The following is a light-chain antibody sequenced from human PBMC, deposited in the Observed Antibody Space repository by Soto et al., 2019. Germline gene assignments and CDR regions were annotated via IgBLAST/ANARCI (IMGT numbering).Light chain of an antibody. CDR1: QSINKW. J-gene: IGKJ1*01. CDR3: QHYSGDRAT. V-gene: IGKV1-5*03. CDR2: EVS. Sequence: DIQITQSPSTLSGSVGDRVTISCRASQSINKWLAWYQHKPGKAPNLLIYEVSTLHSGVPSRFSGSGSGTEFTLTISSLRPDDFATYYCQHYSGDRATFGQGTKVDIK.